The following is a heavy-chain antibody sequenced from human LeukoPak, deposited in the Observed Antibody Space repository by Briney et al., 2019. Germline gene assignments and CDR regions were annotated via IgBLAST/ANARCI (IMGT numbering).Heavy chain of an antibody. Sequence: SETLSLTCTVSGGSISSYYWSWIRQPPGKGLEWIGYIYYSGSTNYNPSLKSRVTISVDTSKNQFSLKRSSVTAADTAVYYCARAPAAAEYNWFDPWGQGTLVTVSS. CDR2: IYYSGST. CDR1: GGSISSYY. CDR3: ARAPAAAEYNWFDP. V-gene: IGHV4-59*01. D-gene: IGHD6-13*01. J-gene: IGHJ5*02.